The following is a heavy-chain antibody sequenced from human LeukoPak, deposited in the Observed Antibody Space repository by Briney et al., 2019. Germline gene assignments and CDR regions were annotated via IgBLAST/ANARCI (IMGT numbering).Heavy chain of an antibody. CDR3: ARDRSRKDGYNYIGY. CDR2: INPNSGGT. Sequence: ASVKVSCKASGYSFTGYFMQWVRQAPGQGLEWMGWINPNSGGTNYAQKFQGRVTMTRDTSISTAYMELSRLRSDDTAAYYCARDRSRKDGYNYIGYWGQGTLVTVSS. V-gene: IGHV1-2*02. CDR1: GYSFTGYF. J-gene: IGHJ4*02. D-gene: IGHD5-24*01.